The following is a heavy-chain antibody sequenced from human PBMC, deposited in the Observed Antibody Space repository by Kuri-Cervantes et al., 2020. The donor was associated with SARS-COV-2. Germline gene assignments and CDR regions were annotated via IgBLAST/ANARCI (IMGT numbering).Heavy chain of an antibody. CDR3: AKARSVPKTVGQLLHDWFDP. J-gene: IGHJ5*02. Sequence: GEALKISCAASGFTFSSYDMDWGRQATGKGLEWVSGIGTAGDTYCPGSVKGRFTISRDNSKNTLYLQMNSLRAEDTAVYYCAKARSVPKTVGQLLHDWFDPWGQGTLVTVSS. CDR2: IGTAGDT. D-gene: IGHD2-15*01. V-gene: IGHV3-13*01. CDR1: GFTFSSYD.